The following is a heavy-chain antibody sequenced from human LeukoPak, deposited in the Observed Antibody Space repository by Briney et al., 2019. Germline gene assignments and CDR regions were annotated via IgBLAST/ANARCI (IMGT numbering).Heavy chain of an antibody. CDR2: INHSGST. D-gene: IGHD6-13*01. CDR3: ARRSSSWRRPPAMAFDI. CDR1: GGSFSGYY. Sequence: SSETLSLTCAVYGGSFSGYYWSWIRQPPGKGLEWIGEINHSGSTNYNPSLKSRVTISVDTSKNQFSLKLSSVTAADTAVYYCARRSSSWRRPPAMAFDIWGQGTMVTVSS. V-gene: IGHV4-34*01. J-gene: IGHJ3*02.